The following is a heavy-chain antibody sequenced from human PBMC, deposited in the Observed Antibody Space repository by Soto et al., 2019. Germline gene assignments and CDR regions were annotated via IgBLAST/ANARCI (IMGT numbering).Heavy chain of an antibody. D-gene: IGHD1-7*01. Sequence: PGESLKISCQGSGYTFNSFWIGWVRQMPGEGLEWMGLMFPWTSDTRYSPSFQGHVSISVDRSTGTSYLQWNSLKASDTAMYYCVTTRDGTTFFPHWGQGTPVTVSS. J-gene: IGHJ4*02. CDR1: GYTFNSFW. CDR3: VTTRDGTTFFPH. CDR2: MFPWTSDT. V-gene: IGHV5-51*01.